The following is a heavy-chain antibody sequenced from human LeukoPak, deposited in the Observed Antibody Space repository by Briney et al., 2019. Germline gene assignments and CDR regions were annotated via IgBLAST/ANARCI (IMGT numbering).Heavy chain of an antibody. Sequence: PSETLSLTCTVSGGSISTYYWSWIRQPPGKGLKCLGFIFHTGTTNYNPSLKSRVTISVDTSKNQFSLKLSSVTAADTAIYYCARTYCGTNACPFDHWGQGNLVTVSS. CDR2: IFHTGTT. CDR1: GGSISTYY. V-gene: IGHV4-59*08. J-gene: IGHJ4*02. CDR3: ARTYCGTNACPFDH. D-gene: IGHD2-21*01.